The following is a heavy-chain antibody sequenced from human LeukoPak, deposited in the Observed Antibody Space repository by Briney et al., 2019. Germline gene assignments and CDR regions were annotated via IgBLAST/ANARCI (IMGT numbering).Heavy chain of an antibody. CDR2: IYYSGST. J-gene: IGHJ3*02. D-gene: IGHD3-22*01. CDR3: ARRHTYYYDSSGYPLDAFDI. Sequence: PSETLSLTCTVSGGSISSGGYYWSWIRQHPGKGLEWIGYIYYSGSTYYNPSLKSRVTISVDTSKNQFSLKLSSVTAADTAVYYCARRHTYYYDSSGYPLDAFDIWGQGTMVTVSS. CDR1: GGSISSGGYY. V-gene: IGHV4-31*03.